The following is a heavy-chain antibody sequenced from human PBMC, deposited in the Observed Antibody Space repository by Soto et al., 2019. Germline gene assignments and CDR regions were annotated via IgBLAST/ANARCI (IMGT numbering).Heavy chain of an antibody. CDR1: GGSISSGCYS. CDR2: IYHSGST. Sequence: PSETLSLTCPVSGGSISSGCYSWSWIRHPPGKGLEWIGYIYHSGSTYYNPSLKSRVTISVDRAKNQFSLKLSSVTAADTALYYCARVPDRWGEGTLVTVSS. V-gene: IGHV4-30-2*01. CDR3: ARVPDR. D-gene: IGHD2-2*01. J-gene: IGHJ5*02.